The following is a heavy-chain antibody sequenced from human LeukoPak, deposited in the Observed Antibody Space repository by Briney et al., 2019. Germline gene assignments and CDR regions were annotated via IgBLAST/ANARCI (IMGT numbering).Heavy chain of an antibody. J-gene: IGHJ5*02. V-gene: IGHV4-34*01. CDR2: INHSGST. CDR1: GGSFSGYY. D-gene: IGHD2-2*01. CDR3: ARRHDCSSTSCYVLDP. Sequence: SETLSLTCAVYGGSFSGYYWSWIRQPPGKGLEWTGEINHSGSTNYNPSLKSRVTISVDTSKNQFSLKLSSVTAADTAVYYCARRHDCSSTSCYVLDPWGQGTLVTVSS.